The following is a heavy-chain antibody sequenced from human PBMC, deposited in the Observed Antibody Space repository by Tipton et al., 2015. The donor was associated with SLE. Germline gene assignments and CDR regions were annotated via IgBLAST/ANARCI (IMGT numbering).Heavy chain of an antibody. CDR2: IYYSGST. CDR1: GGSISSYY. J-gene: IGHJ4*02. V-gene: IGHV4-59*01. D-gene: IGHD2-15*01. Sequence: TLSLTCTVSGGSISSYYWSWIRQPPGKGLEWIGYIYYSGSTNYNPPLKSRVTISVDTSKNQFSLKLSSVTAADTAVYYCARVGVVVASYFDYWGQGTLVTVSS. CDR3: ARVGVVVASYFDY.